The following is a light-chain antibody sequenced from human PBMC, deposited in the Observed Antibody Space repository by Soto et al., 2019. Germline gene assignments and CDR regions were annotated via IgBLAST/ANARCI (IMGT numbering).Light chain of an antibody. Sequence: QSALTQPRSVSGSPGQSVTIACTGTSSDVGRYDYVSWYQQHPGEAPKLVVYDVTKLPSGVPDRFSGSQSGNTASLTISGLQAEDEDDYYGCSYAGIYYYVFGTGTKVTVL. CDR3: CSYAGIYYYV. CDR2: DVT. V-gene: IGLV2-11*01. CDR1: SSDVGRYDY. J-gene: IGLJ1*01.